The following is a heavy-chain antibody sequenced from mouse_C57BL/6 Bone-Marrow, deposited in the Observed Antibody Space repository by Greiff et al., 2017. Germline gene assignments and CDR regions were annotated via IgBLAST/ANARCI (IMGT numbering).Heavy chain of an antibody. CDR2: IDPATGNT. D-gene: IGHD1-1*01. CDR1: GFSIKNTY. V-gene: IGHV14-3*01. CDR3: ADYYYGSSFYWCGDV. J-gene: IGHJ1*03. Sequence: EVKLQESVAELVRPGASVKLSCTASGFSIKNTYMHWVKQRPEQGLEWIGRIDPATGNTNYAPKFQGKATIPADTSSNTAYLQLSSLTSEDTALYYCADYYYGSSFYWCGDVWGTGTTVTVSS.